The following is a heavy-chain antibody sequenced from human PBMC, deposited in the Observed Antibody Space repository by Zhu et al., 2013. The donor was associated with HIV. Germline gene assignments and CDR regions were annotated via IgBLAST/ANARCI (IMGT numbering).Heavy chain of an antibody. Sequence: QVQLVQSGAEVKKPGSPVKVSCKASGGTFSSYAISWVRQAPGQGLEWMGWIIPIFGLTNYAQKFQGRVTINADESTSTAYMDLSSLRSEDTAVYYCARGGYVVRGAWYFDLWGRGTLVTVSS. CDR2: IIPIFGLT. CDR3: ARGGYVVRGAWYFDL. V-gene: IGHV1-69*12. D-gene: IGHD1-26*01. J-gene: IGHJ2*01. CDR1: GGTFSSYA.